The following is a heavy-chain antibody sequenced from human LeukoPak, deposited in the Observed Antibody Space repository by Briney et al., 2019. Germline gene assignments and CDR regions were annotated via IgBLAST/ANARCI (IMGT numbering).Heavy chain of an antibody. CDR2: ISYDGSQR. V-gene: IGHV3-30-3*01. CDR3: ARRRQQLVDY. J-gene: IGHJ4*02. Sequence: GGSLRLSCIASGFTFSSYSMHWVRLAPGKGLEWVAVISYDGSQRYYADSIKGRLTISRDNSKNTLYLQMNSLRTEDTAVYYCARRRQQLVDYWGQGTLVTVSS. CDR1: GFTFSSYS. D-gene: IGHD1-1*01.